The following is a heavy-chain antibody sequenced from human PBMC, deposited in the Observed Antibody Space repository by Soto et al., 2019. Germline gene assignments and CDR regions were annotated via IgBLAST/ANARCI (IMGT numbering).Heavy chain of an antibody. CDR2: ISNDGSNK. J-gene: IGHJ4*02. V-gene: IGHV3-30*04. CDR1: GFTLSNYA. Sequence: ESVGGVVQPGRSLKLSCVASGFTLSNYALHWVRQAPGKGPEWMAFISNDGSNKLYADSVKGRFTISRDNSKNTLYLEMNSLRPEDTAVFYCARAGGGYLDYWGQGTLVTVSS. D-gene: IGHD3-22*01. CDR3: ARAGGGYLDY.